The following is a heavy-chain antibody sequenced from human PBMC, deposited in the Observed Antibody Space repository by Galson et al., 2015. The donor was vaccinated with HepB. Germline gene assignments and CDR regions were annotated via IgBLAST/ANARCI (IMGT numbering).Heavy chain of an antibody. CDR1: GFTFSSYG. V-gene: IGHV3-30*02. CDR2: IRYDGSNK. D-gene: IGHD6-19*01. CDR3: AKQGIAVAGVDY. Sequence: SLRLSCAASGFTFSSYGMHWVRQAPGKGLEWVAFIRYDGSNKYYADSVKGRFTISRDNSKSTLYLQMNSLRAEDTAVYYCAKQGIAVAGVDYWGQGTLVTVSS. J-gene: IGHJ4*02.